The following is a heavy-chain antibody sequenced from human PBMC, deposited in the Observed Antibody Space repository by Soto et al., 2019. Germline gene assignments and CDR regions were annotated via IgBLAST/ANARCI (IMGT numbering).Heavy chain of an antibody. J-gene: IGHJ3*02. D-gene: IGHD3-10*01. CDR1: GFSLSTSGVG. CDR3: AHYYGSGSYYRGENGFDI. CDR2: IFWDDDK. V-gene: IGHV2-5*02. Sequence: GSGPTLVNPTQTLTLTCTFFGFSLSTSGVGVGWIRQPPGKALEWLAVIFWDDDKDYSPSLKSRLTITKDTSRNQVVLTLTNMDPVDTATYFCAHYYGSGSYYRGENGFDIWGQGTMVTVSS.